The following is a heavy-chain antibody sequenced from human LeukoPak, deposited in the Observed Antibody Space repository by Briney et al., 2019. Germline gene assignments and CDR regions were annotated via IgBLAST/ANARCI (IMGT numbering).Heavy chain of an antibody. Sequence: GAPVKVSCKASGYTFTSYDINWVRQATGQGLEWMGWMNPNSGNTGYAQKFQGRVTMTRNTSISTAYMELSSLRSEDTAVYYYARGYVVVTAILDYCYGMDVWGQGTTVTVSS. D-gene: IGHD2-21*02. CDR1: GYTFTSYD. CDR3: ARGYVVVTAILDYCYGMDV. V-gene: IGHV1-8*01. CDR2: MNPNSGNT. J-gene: IGHJ6*02.